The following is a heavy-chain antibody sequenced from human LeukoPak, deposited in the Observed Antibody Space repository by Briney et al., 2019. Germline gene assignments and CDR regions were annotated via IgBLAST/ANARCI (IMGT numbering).Heavy chain of an antibody. D-gene: IGHD3-9*01. CDR2: ISAYNGNT. CDR3: ARAGSILTGSLVFDL. J-gene: IGHJ4*02. CDR1: GYTFTSYG. Sequence: ASVKVSFKASGYTFTSYGISWVRQAPGQGLEWMGWISAYNGNTNYAQKLQGRVTITTDTSTSTAYMELRSLRSDDTAVYYCARAGSILTGSLVFDLGGQGTLVTVSS. V-gene: IGHV1-18*04.